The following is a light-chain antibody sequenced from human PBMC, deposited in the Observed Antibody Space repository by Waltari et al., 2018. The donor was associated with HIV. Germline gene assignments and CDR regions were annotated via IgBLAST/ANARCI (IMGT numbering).Light chain of an antibody. CDR1: QSISYW. J-gene: IGKJ2*01. CDR3: QQSNSYSYT. CDR2: KAS. Sequence: DLQMTQSPSTLSASVGDRVTITCRASQSISYWLAWYQQKPGRAPKLLIHKASSLESGVPSRFSGSGSGTEFTLTISSLQPDDFATYYCQQSNSYSYTFGQGTKMEIK. V-gene: IGKV1-5*03.